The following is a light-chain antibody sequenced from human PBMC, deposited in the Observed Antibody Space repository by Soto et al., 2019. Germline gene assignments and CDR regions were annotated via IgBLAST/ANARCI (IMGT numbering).Light chain of an antibody. CDR3: QVWDSGSAHVV. CDR2: SDT. Sequence: SYELTQPPSVSVAPGKTASISFGGNNIGSKGVHWYQQKPGQAPVLVIYSDTDLPPVIPERFSGSTSANLATLTISRVEGGDEADYYCQVWDSGSAHVVFGGRTKVTLL. J-gene: IGLJ2*01. V-gene: IGLV3-21*04. CDR1: NIGSKG.